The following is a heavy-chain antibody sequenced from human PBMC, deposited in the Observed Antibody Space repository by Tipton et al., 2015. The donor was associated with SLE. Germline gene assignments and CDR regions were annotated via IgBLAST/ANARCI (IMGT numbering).Heavy chain of an antibody. Sequence: SLRLSCAASGFTFSSYEMNWVRQAPGEGLEWVSYISSSGSTIYYADSVKGRFTISRDNAKNSLYLQMNSLRAEDTAVYYCARDPLAAGYFDYWGQGTLVTVSS. D-gene: IGHD6-13*01. V-gene: IGHV3-48*03. CDR3: ARDPLAAGYFDY. CDR2: ISSSGSTI. J-gene: IGHJ4*02. CDR1: GFTFSSYE.